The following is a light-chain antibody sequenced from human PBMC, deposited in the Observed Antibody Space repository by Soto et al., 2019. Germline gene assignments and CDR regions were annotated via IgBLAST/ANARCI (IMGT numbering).Light chain of an antibody. V-gene: IGKV3-11*01. CDR1: QSVSSY. Sequence: EIVLTQSPATLSLSPGERATLSCRASQSVSSYLAWYQQKPGQAPRLLIYDASNRATGIPARFSGSGSWTDFTLTISSLEPEDFAVYYCQQRSNWPPTFGQETRLEIK. J-gene: IGKJ5*01. CDR2: DAS. CDR3: QQRSNWPPT.